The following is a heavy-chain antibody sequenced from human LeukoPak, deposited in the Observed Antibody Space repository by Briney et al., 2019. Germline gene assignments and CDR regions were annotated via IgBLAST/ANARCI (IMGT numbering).Heavy chain of an antibody. V-gene: IGHV4-34*01. J-gene: IGHJ4*02. CDR2: INHSGST. CDR1: GGSFSGYY. Sequence: SETLSLTCAVYGGSFSGYYWSWIRQPPGKGLEWIGEINHSGSTNYNPSLKSRVTISVDTSKNQFSLKLSSVTAADTAVYYCASRSSTSFMFYWGQGTLVTVSS. D-gene: IGHD2-2*01. CDR3: ASRSSTSFMFY.